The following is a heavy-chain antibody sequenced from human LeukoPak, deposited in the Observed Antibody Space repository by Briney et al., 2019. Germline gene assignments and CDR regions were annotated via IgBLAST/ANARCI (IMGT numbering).Heavy chain of an antibody. D-gene: IGHD5-24*01. V-gene: IGHV4-39*01. J-gene: IGHJ6*02. CDR3: ARQGRDGYTRGVSYYYGMDV. Sequence: SETLSLTCTVSGGSISSSSYYWGWIRQPPGKGLEWIGSIYYSGSTYYNPSLKSRVTISVDTSKNQFSLKLSSVTAADTAVYYCARQGRDGYTRGVSYYYGMDVWGQGTTVTVSS. CDR1: GGSISSSSYY. CDR2: IYYSGST.